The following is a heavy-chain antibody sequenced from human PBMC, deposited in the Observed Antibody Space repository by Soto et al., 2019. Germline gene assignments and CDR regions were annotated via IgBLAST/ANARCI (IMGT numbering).Heavy chain of an antibody. CDR2: IGPESGAT. CDR1: GYTFTGHY. CDR3: GRGRSGQIVVFY. Sequence: AASVKVSCKTSGYTFTGHYIHWLRQAPEQGPEWMGEIGPESGATRYAQKFRGRVTMTRDTSITTVYMELNNLSPDDTAVYYCGRGRSGQIVVFYWGQGTPVTVSS. D-gene: IGHD1-26*01. J-gene: IGHJ4*02. V-gene: IGHV1-2*02.